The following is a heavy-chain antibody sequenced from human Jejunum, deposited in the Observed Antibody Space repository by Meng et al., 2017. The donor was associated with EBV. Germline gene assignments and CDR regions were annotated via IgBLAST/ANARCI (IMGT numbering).Heavy chain of an antibody. D-gene: IGHD5-12*01. J-gene: IGHJ4*02. CDR3: AHSPMRTSSSGYPRGFDY. CDR1: GFSLTTRWVG. Sequence: QITWKESGPTLVKPTQTLTLTCTFSGFSLTTRWVGVGWIRQPPGKAPEWLALIYWDDDKRYSPSLKSRLTITKDTSKNQVVLTMTNMDPVDTGTYFCAHSPMRTSSSGYPRGFDYWGQGTLVTVSS. CDR2: IYWDDDK. V-gene: IGHV2-5*02.